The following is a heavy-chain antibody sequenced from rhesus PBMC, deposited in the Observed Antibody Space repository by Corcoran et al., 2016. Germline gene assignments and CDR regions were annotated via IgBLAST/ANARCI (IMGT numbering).Heavy chain of an antibody. CDR2: IPGSGGSP. J-gene: IGHJ4*01. CDR1: GGSISSNY. CDR3: ARDHEYSNYVDY. V-gene: IGHV4-173*01. D-gene: IGHD4-23*01. Sequence: QLQLQESGPGLVKPSETLSLTCAVSGGSISSNYWSWIRQPPGKGLEWIGRIPGSGGSPDYNPSLKSRVTISTDTSKNQFSLKLSSVTAADTAVYYCARDHEYSNYVDYWGQGVLVTVSS.